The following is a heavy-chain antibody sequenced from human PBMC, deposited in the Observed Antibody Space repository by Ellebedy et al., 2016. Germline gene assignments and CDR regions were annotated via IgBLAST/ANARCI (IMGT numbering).Heavy chain of an antibody. J-gene: IGHJ5*02. V-gene: IGHV3-33*01. CDR1: GFTFSSYG. D-gene: IGHD2-2*01. CDR3: ARSGGVPAYFQNWFDP. CDR2: IWYDGSNK. Sequence: GESLKISCAASGFTFSSYGMHWVRQAPGKGLEWVAVIWYDGSNKYYADSVKGRFTISRDNSKNTLYLQMNSLRAEDTAVYYSARSGGVPAYFQNWFDPWGQGTLVTVSS.